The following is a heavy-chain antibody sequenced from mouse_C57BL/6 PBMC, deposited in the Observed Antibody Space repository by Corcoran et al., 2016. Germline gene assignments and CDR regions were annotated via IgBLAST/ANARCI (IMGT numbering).Heavy chain of an antibody. J-gene: IGHJ1*03. CDR1: GYTFTDYY. CDR3: ARKGGWYFDV. CDR2: INPNNGGT. V-gene: IGHV1-26*01. Sequence: EVQLQQSGPELVKPGASVKISCKASGYTFTDYYLNWVKPSHGKSLEWIGDINPNNGGTSYNQKFKGKATLTVDKSSSTAYMELRSLTSEDSAVYYCARKGGWYFDVWGTGTTVTVSS.